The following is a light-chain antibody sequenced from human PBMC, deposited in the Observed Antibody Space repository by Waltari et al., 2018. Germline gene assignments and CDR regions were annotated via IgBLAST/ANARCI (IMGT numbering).Light chain of an antibody. J-gene: IGKJ1*01. Sequence: EIVLTQSPGILSLSPGERDTLSCRASQSVSRALAWYQQKPGQAPRLRIYGASNRATGIPDRFSGGGSGTDFSLTISRLEPEDFAVYYCQHYVRLPATFGQGTKVEIK. CDR2: GAS. CDR3: QHYVRLPAT. CDR1: QSVSRA. V-gene: IGKV3-20*01.